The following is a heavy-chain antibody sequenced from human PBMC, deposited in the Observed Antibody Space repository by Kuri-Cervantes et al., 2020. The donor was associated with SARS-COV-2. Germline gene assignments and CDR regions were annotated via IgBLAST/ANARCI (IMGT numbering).Heavy chain of an antibody. D-gene: IGHD3-22*01. V-gene: IGHV1-2*02. CDR1: GYTFTGYY. CDR2: INPNSGGT. CDR3: ARVRIVVVIYAFDI. Sequence: ASVKVSCKASGYTFTGYYMHWVRQAPGQGLEWMGWINPNSGGTNYAQKFQGRVTMTRDTSISTAYMELSRLRSDDTAVYYCARVRIVVVIYAFDIWGQGTMVTVSS. J-gene: IGHJ3*02.